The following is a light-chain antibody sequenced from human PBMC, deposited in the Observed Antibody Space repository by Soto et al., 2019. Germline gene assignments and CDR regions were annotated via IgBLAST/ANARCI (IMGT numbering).Light chain of an antibody. CDR1: QSISNF. CDR3: QQTHSTPLT. CDR2: AAS. V-gene: IGKV1-39*01. J-gene: IGKJ4*01. Sequence: DVQMTQSPPSLSASIGDRITITCRASQSISNFLNWYQQKPGRAPSLLIYAASSLQGGVPSRFSGGGSGAEFTLTISSLQPEDFATYFRQQTHSTPLTFGGGTKVEI.